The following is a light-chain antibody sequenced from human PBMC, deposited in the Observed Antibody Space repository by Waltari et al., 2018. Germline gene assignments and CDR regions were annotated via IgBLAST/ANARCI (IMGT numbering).Light chain of an antibody. Sequence: DIQMTQSPSSLSASVGDRVTITCRASQSIGNYLNLYQHKPGKAPKLLIYAASSFQSGVPSRFSGGGSGTDFTLIISSLQPEDSATYYCQQTYSPPIAFGQGTRLEIK. CDR1: QSIGNY. J-gene: IGKJ5*01. V-gene: IGKV1-39*01. CDR2: AAS. CDR3: QQTYSPPIA.